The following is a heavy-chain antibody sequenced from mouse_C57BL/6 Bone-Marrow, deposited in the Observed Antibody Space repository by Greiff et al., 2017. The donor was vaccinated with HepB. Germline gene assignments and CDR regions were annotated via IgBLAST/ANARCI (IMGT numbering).Heavy chain of an antibody. CDR3: TRSRVYYQYAMDY. D-gene: IGHD1-1*01. CDR2: IDPETGGT. J-gene: IGHJ4*01. Sequence: QVQLKQSGAELVRPGASVTLSCKASGYTFTDYEMHWVKQTPVHGLEWIGAIDPETGGTAYNQKFKGKAILTADKSSSTAYMELRSLTSEDSAVYYCTRSRVYYQYAMDYWGQGTSVTVSS. V-gene: IGHV1-15*01. CDR1: GYTFTDYE.